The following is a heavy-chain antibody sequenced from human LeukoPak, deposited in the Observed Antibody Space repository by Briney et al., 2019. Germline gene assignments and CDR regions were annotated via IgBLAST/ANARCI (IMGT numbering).Heavy chain of an antibody. CDR2: ITPSGGI. D-gene: IGHD6-13*01. J-gene: IGHJ4*02. CDR3: AREAGQQLVHFDY. CDR1: GYTFSNYD. Sequence: ASVKVSCKASGYTFSNYDMNWVRQAPGQGLEWMGMITPSGGISYAQKFQGRVTMTRDMSTSTVYMELSSLRSEDTAVYYCAREAGQQLVHFDYWGQGTLVTVSS. V-gene: IGHV1-46*01.